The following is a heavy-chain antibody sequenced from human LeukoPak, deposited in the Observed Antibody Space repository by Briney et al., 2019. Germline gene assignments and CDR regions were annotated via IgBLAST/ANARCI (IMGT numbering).Heavy chain of an antibody. CDR2: ISGSGGST. CDR3: ATGGWLVENSY. V-gene: IGHV3-23*01. Sequence: GGSLRLSCAASGFTFSSYAMSWVRQAPGKGLEWVSAISGSGGSTYYADSVKGRFTISRDNSKNTLYLQMNSLRAEDTAVYYCATGGWLVENSYWGQGTLVTVSS. CDR1: GFTFSSYA. D-gene: IGHD6-19*01. J-gene: IGHJ4*02.